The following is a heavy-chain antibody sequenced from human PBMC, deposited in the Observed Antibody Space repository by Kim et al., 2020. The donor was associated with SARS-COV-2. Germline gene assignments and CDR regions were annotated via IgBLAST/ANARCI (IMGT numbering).Heavy chain of an antibody. CDR3: AKYVTKIPVAGFDY. Sequence: AHSVHGLFTISRDNAQHTLFLQMNSLGAEDTAIYYCAKYVTKIPVAGFDYWGQGTPVTVSS. J-gene: IGHJ4*02. V-gene: IGHV3-23*01. D-gene: IGHD6-19*01.